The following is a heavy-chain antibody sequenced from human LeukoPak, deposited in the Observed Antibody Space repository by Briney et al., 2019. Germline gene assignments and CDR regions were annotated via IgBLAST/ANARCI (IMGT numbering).Heavy chain of an antibody. V-gene: IGHV1-18*01. CDR1: GYTFTSYD. Sequence: ASVKVSCKASGYTFTSYDISWVRQAPGQGLEWVGWISTYNGNTNYAQKLQGRVTMTTDTSTSTAYMELRSLRSDDTAVYYCARVGWEPIHLADYWCQGTLVTVSS. CDR2: ISTYNGNT. J-gene: IGHJ4*02. D-gene: IGHD1-26*01. CDR3: ARVGWEPIHLADY.